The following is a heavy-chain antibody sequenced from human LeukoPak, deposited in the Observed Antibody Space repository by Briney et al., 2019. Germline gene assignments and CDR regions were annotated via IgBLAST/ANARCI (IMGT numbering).Heavy chain of an antibody. CDR3: ARSYYYGSGSPPY. CDR2: IRSSSSYI. D-gene: IGHD3-10*01. V-gene: IGHV3-21*01. CDR1: GFNFNTYT. J-gene: IGHJ4*02. Sequence: TGGSLRLSCAASGFNFNTYTMNWVRQAPGKGLEWVSSIRSSSSYIYYADSVKGRFTISRDNAKNSLYLQMNSLRAEDTAVYYCARSYYYGSGSPPYWGQGTLVTVSS.